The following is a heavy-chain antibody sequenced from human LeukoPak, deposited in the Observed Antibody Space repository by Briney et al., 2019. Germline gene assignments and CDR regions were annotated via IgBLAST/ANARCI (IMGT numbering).Heavy chain of an antibody. CDR3: ARAGYSYGLDY. CDR2: IWYDGSNK. V-gene: IGHV3-33*01. Sequence: PGRSLRLSCAASGFTFSSYGMHWVRQAPGKGLEWVAVIWYDGSNKYYADFVKGRLTISRDDSKNTLYLQMNSLRAEDTAVYYCARAGYSYGLDYWGQGTLVTVSS. J-gene: IGHJ4*02. D-gene: IGHD5-18*01. CDR1: GFTFSSYG.